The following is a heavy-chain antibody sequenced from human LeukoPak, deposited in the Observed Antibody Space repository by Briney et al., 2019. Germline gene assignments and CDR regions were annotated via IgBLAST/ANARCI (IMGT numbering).Heavy chain of an antibody. CDR2: IKEDGSAQ. CDR3: ATSSNAPGNH. CDR1: GFSFSDSA. Sequence: GGSLRLSCAASGFSFSDSAIHWVRQASGKGLEWVANIKEDGSAQYYVGSVKGRFTISRDNAKNSLNLQMNSLRAEDTAVYYCATSSNAPGNHWGQGTLVTVSS. D-gene: IGHD2-2*01. J-gene: IGHJ5*02. V-gene: IGHV3-7*02.